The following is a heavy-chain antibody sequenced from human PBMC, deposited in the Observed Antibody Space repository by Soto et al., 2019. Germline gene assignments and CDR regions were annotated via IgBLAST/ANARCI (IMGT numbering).Heavy chain of an antibody. Sequence: QLQLQESGPGLVKPSETLSLTCTVSGGSISSSSYYWGWIRQPPGKGLEWIGSIYYSGSTYCNPSLRSRVTISVDTSKNQFSLKLSSVTAADTAVYSWARHTPAISISDHWGQGTLVTVSS. D-gene: IGHD2-15*01. J-gene: IGHJ4*02. CDR2: IYYSGST. CDR1: GGSISSSSYY. V-gene: IGHV4-39*01. CDR3: ARHTPAISISDH.